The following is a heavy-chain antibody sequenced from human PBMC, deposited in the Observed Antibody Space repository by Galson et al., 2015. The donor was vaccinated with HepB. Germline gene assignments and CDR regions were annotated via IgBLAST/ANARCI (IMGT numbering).Heavy chain of an antibody. CDR2: IIPIFGTA. J-gene: IGHJ3*02. Sequence: SVKVSCKASGGTFSSYAISWVRQAPGQGLEWMGGIIPIFGTANYAQKFQGRVTITADESTSTAYMELSSLRSEDTAVYYCARDTHGYSLYPQPEPAFDIWGQGTMVTVSS. V-gene: IGHV1-69*13. D-gene: IGHD6-13*01. CDR1: GGTFSSYA. CDR3: ARDTHGYSLYPQPEPAFDI.